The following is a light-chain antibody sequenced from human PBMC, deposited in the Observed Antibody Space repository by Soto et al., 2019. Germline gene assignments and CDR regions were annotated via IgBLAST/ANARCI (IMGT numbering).Light chain of an antibody. CDR2: GAS. J-gene: IGKJ4*02. Sequence: DIQMTQSPCSVSASVGDRVTTTCRASQGISSWLAWYQQKPGEAPKLLIYGASSLHSGGPSRFSGSGPGTEYSLTNCSPRPQDFATYHCHGPNSWPLMFDGGKKV. CDR3: HGPNSWPLM. V-gene: IGKV1-12*01. CDR1: QGISSW.